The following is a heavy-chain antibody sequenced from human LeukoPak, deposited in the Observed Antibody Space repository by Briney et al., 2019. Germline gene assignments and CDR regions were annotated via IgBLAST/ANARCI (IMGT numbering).Heavy chain of an antibody. D-gene: IGHD3-10*01. V-gene: IGHV3-7*05. CDR3: ARGGIRVRAVIDAFDI. Sequence: GGSLRLSCVASGFSLSRNWMSWVRQAPGKGLEWVANIKDDGGDKRYVDSVKGRFTVSRYNGNNVMYLQLADVRAEDTGIYYCARGGIRVRAVIDAFDIWGQGTRVTVSS. J-gene: IGHJ3*02. CDR2: IKDDGGDK. CDR1: GFSLSRNW.